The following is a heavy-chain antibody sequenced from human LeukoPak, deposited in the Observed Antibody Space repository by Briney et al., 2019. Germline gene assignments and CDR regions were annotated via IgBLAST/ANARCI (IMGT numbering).Heavy chain of an antibody. CDR2: ISYDGSNK. CDR3: AKDGYYYGSGSKPNPFQLDY. D-gene: IGHD3-10*01. CDR1: GFTFSSYG. Sequence: GGSLRLSCAASGFTFSSYGMHWVRQAPGKGLEWVAVISYDGSNKYYADSEKGRFTISRDNSKNTLYLQMNSLRAEDTAVYYCAKDGYYYGSGSKPNPFQLDYWGQGTLVTVSS. V-gene: IGHV3-30*18. J-gene: IGHJ4*02.